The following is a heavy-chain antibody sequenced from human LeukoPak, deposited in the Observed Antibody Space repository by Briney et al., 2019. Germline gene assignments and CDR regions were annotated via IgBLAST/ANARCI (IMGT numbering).Heavy chain of an antibody. CDR1: GFTFSSYA. D-gene: IGHD3-10*01. CDR3: ARGVRTGGGHYFDY. Sequence: GRSLRLSCAASGFTFSSYAMHWVRQAPGKGLEWVAVISYDGSNKYYADSVKGRFTIFRDNSKNTLYLQMNSQRAEDTAVYYCARGVRTGGGHYFDYWGQGTLVTVSS. CDR2: ISYDGSNK. V-gene: IGHV3-30*04. J-gene: IGHJ4*02.